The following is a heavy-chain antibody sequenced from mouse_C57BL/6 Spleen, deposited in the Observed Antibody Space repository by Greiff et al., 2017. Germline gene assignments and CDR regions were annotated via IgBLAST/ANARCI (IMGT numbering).Heavy chain of an antibody. D-gene: IGHD2-5*01. CDR2: IYPRDGST. CDR3: ARRYSNYYFDY. Sequence: QVQLKQSGPELVKPGASVKLSCKASGYTFTSYVINWVKQRPGQGLEWIGRIYPRDGSTKYNEKFKGKATLTVDSSSSTAYMELHSLTSEDSAVYFCARRYSNYYFDYWGQGTTLTVSS. J-gene: IGHJ2*01. CDR1: GYTFTSYV. V-gene: IGHV1-85*01.